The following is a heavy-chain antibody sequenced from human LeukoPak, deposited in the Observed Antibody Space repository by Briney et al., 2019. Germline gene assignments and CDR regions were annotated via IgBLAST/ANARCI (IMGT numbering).Heavy chain of an antibody. J-gene: IGHJ4*02. Sequence: GGSLRLSCAASGFTFSSYSMNWVRQAPGKGLEWVSSISSSSSYIYYADSVKGRFTIPRDNAKNSLYLQMNSLRAEDTAVYYCARGRGQLLSQIYFDYWGQGTLVTVSS. V-gene: IGHV3-21*01. CDR3: ARGRGQLLSQIYFDY. CDR1: GFTFSSYS. D-gene: IGHD2-2*01. CDR2: ISSSSSYI.